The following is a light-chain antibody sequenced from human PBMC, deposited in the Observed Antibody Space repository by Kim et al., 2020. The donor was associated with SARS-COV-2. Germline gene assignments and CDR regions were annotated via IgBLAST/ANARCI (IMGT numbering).Light chain of an antibody. CDR2: RNN. CDR1: SSNIGSNY. CDR3: AVWDDSLSGHVV. V-gene: IGLV1-47*01. J-gene: IGLJ2*01. Sequence: RVTISCSGSSSNIGSNYVYWYQQLPGTAPKLLLYRNNRRPSGVPDRFSGSKSGTSASLAISGLRSEDEADYYCAVWDDSLSGHVVFGGGTQLTVL.